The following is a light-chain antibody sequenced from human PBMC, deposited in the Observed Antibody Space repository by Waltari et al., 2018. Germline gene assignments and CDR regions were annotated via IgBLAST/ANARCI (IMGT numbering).Light chain of an antibody. J-gene: IGKJ4*01. CDR2: GAS. CDR1: QTVRTTY. Sequence: EIVLTQSPGTLSLSPGERATLPCRASQTVRTTYLAWYQQKPGQAPTLLIYGASSRATGIPDRFSGSWSGTDFSLTISSLEPEDFAVYYCQQYDISPLTFGGGTKVEIK. CDR3: QQYDISPLT. V-gene: IGKV3-20*01.